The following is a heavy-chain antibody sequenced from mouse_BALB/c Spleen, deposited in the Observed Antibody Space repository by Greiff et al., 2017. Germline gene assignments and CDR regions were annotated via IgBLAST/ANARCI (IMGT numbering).Heavy chain of an antibody. Sequence: DVKLVESGGGLVQPGGSRKISCAASGFTFSSFGMNWVRQAPGKGLEWVAYISSGSRTIYYADTVTGRFIITRDNPKNTLLLRKTSLRYEDAAMYCCAGSRISYPFAYWGQGTRVTVAA. D-gene: IGHD3-3*01. J-gene: IGHJ3*01. CDR2: ISSGSRTI. CDR1: GFTFSSFG. V-gene: IGHV5-17*02. CDR3: AGSRISYPFAY.